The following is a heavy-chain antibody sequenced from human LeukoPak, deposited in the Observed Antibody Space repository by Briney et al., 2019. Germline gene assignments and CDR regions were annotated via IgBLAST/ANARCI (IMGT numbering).Heavy chain of an antibody. Sequence: GGSLRLSCAASGFPFSTYSMNWVRHAPGKGLEWVSSISSTSSYIYYADSVKGRFTISRDNAQKSLYLQMNSLRAEDTAVYYCARVGYSSGWYFDYWGQGTLVTVCS. CDR1: GFPFSTYS. CDR2: ISSTSSYI. V-gene: IGHV3-21*01. J-gene: IGHJ4*02. D-gene: IGHD6-19*01. CDR3: ARVGYSSGWYFDY.